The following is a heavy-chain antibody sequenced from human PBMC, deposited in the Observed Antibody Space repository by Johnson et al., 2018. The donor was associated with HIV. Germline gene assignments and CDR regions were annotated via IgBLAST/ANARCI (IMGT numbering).Heavy chain of an antibody. CDR2: ISYDGSNQ. J-gene: IGHJ3*02. V-gene: IGHV3-30*18. CDR1: GFTFSSHD. CDR3: AKPPSMGADAFDI. D-gene: IGHD3-16*01. Sequence: QVQLVESGGGLIQPGRSLRVSCGASGFTFSSHDMHWVRQAPGKGLEWVAVISYDGSNQYCADSVKGRFTISRDNSNKTVYLQMNSLGPEDTAVYYCAKPPSMGADAFDIWGQGTMVTVSS.